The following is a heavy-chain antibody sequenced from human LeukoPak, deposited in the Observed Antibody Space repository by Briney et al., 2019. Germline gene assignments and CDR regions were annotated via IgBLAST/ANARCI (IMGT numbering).Heavy chain of an antibody. J-gene: IGHJ4*02. CDR2: ISTYSGDA. D-gene: IGHD1-7*01. V-gene: IGHV1-18*01. Sequence: GASVKVSCKASGYTFTSYGISWVRQAPGQGLEWMGWISTYSGDANYAQNLQARVTMTTDTSTSTAYMELRSLSSDDTAVYYCTRDQSDWNYAGYFDYWGQGTLVTVSS. CDR1: GYTFTSYG. CDR3: TRDQSDWNYAGYFDY.